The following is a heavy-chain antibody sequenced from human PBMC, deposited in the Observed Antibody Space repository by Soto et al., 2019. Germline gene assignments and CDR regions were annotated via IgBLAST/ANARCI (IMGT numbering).Heavy chain of an antibody. V-gene: IGHV1-2*04. CDR1: GYTFTGYY. J-gene: IGHJ3*02. Sequence: ASVKVSCKASGYTFTGYYMRWVRQAPGQGLEWMGWINPNSGGTNYAQKFQGWVTMTRDTSISTAYMELSRLRPDDTAVYYCARGSLGYCSGGSCRPVAFDIWGQGTMVTVSS. CDR3: ARGSLGYCSGGSCRPVAFDI. D-gene: IGHD2-15*01. CDR2: INPNSGGT.